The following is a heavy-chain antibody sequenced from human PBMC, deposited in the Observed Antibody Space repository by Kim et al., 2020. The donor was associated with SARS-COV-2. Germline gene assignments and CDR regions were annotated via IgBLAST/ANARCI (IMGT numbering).Heavy chain of an antibody. CDR3: ARALGYCSSTSCYKGSYYYYGMDV. V-gene: IGHV3-53*01. D-gene: IGHD2-2*02. CDR1: GFTVSSNY. J-gene: IGHJ6*02. Sequence: GGSLRLSCAASGFTVSSNYMSWVRQAPGKGLEWVSVIYSGGSTYYADSVKGRFTISRDNSKNTLYLQMNSLRAEDTAVYYCARALGYCSSTSCYKGSYYYYGMDVWGQGTTVTVSS. CDR2: IYSGGST.